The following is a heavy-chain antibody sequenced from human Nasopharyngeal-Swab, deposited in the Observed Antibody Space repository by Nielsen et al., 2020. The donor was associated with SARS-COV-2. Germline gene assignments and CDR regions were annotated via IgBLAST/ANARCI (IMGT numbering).Heavy chain of an antibody. Sequence: GESLKISCAASGFTFSSYAIHWVRQAPGKGLEWVAVISYDGSNKYCADSVKGRFTISRDNSKNTLYLQMNSLRAEDTAMYYCARPASGGYYYYMDVWGKGTTVTVSS. D-gene: IGHD3-16*01. CDR2: ISYDGSNK. J-gene: IGHJ6*03. CDR1: GFTFSSYA. CDR3: ARPASGGYYYYMDV. V-gene: IGHV3-30-3*01.